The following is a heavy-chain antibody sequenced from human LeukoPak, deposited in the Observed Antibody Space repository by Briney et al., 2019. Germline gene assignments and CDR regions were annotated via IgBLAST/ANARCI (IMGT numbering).Heavy chain of an antibody. V-gene: IGHV1-2*02. Sequence: ASVKVSCKASGYTFTGYYMHWVRQAPGQGLEWMGWINPNSGGTNYAQKFQGRVTMTRDTSISTAYMELSGLRSDDTAVYYCARDGCGGSCYSDTFYYNGMDVWGQGTTVTVSS. CDR3: ARDGCGGSCYSDTFYYNGMDV. CDR1: GYTFTGYY. CDR2: INPNSGGT. D-gene: IGHD2-15*01. J-gene: IGHJ6*02.